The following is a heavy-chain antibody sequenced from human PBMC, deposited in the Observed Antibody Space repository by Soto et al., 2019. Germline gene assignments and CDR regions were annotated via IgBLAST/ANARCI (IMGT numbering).Heavy chain of an antibody. CDR3: AMLPTRGYYPPVDD. CDR1: GDSFSSSA. Sequence: QVQLVQSGAEVKKPGSSVKVSCKASGDSFSSSAITWVRQAPGQGLEWMGGIIPLFAAPHYAHRFQDTVTITAHGSTSTAYMGLCSLRSQDTAVYYCAMLPTRGYYPPVDDWGPRPGVNASS. CDR2: IIPLFAAP. D-gene: IGHD3-22*01. V-gene: IGHV1-69*01. J-gene: IGHJ4*02.